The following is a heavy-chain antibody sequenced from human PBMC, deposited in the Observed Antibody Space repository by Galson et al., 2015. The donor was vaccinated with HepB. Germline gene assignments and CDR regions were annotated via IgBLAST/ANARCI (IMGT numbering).Heavy chain of an antibody. Sequence: SLRLSCATSGFTFSDYWMDWVRQAPGKGLEWVGRIRNKAKSYSTEYAASVAGRFVVSRDDSRSSLYLQMNRLKSDDAAIYYCVLDSAGGPEYGGQGTLVTVSS. CDR2: IRNKAKSYST. V-gene: IGHV3-72*01. CDR3: VLDSAGGPEY. CDR1: GFTFSDYW. J-gene: IGHJ4*02. D-gene: IGHD3-10*01.